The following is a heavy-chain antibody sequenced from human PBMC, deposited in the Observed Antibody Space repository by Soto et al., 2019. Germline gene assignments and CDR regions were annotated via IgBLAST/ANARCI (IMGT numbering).Heavy chain of an antibody. D-gene: IGHD2-15*01. CDR2: IWFDGSDK. J-gene: IGHJ3*02. Sequence: GGSLRLSCAASGFTFSSYGMHRVRQAPGKGLEWVALIWFDGSDKYYTESVKGRFTISRDNSKSTLYLQMNSLRAEDTAVYYCARLYCSASSCYSVGAFEIRGQGTMVTVSS. CDR3: ARLYCSASSCYSVGAFEI. CDR1: GFTFSSYG. V-gene: IGHV3-33*01.